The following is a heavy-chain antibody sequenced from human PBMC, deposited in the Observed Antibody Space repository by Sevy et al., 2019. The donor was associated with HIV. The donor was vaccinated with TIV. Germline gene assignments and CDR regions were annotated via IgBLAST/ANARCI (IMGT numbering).Heavy chain of an antibody. J-gene: IGHJ4*02. D-gene: IGHD2-21*02. CDR1: GYTFTSYY. CDR2: NNPSGGGT. CDR3: ARVESCGGDCYYSDY. Sequence: ASVKVSCKASGYTFTSYYIHWVRQAPGQGLECMVINNPSGGGTNYAQKFQGRVTFTRDTSTSTVYMELSSLRAEDTAVYYCARVESCGGDCYYSDYWGQGTQVTVSS. V-gene: IGHV1-46*01.